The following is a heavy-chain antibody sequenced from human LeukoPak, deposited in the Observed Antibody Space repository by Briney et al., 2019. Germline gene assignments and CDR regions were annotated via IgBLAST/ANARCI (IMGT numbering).Heavy chain of an antibody. CDR2: IYRDGSS. CDR3: ARSFYDILIGYYQYFDY. CDR1: GLSVSSNY. V-gene: IGHV3-66*01. Sequence: GGSLRLSCVASGLSVSSNYMSWVRQAPGKGLEWVSVIYRDGSSYYAESVKGRFTISRDNSKNTLYIQMNSLGPEDTAVYYCARSFYDILIGYYQYFDYWGQGTLVSVSS. J-gene: IGHJ4*02. D-gene: IGHD3-9*01.